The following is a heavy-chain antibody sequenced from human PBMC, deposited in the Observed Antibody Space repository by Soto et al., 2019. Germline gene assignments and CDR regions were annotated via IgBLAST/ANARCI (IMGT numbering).Heavy chain of an antibody. CDR3: AKDLEWSSSWQNWFDP. CDR1: GFTFSSYA. J-gene: IGHJ5*02. D-gene: IGHD6-13*01. Sequence: EVQLLESGGGLVQPGGSLRLSCAASGFTFSSYARSWVRQAPGKGLEWVSAISGSGGSTYYADSVKGRFTISRDNSKNTLYLQMNSLRAEDTAVYYCAKDLEWSSSWQNWFDPWGQGTLVTVSS. CDR2: ISGSGGST. V-gene: IGHV3-23*01.